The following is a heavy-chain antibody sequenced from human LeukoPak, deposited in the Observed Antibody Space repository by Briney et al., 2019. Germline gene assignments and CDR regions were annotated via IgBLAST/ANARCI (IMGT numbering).Heavy chain of an antibody. CDR3: AKVFRSSGYYFWYFDL. D-gene: IGHD3-22*01. J-gene: IGHJ2*01. CDR1: GFTFSSYA. V-gene: IGHV3-23*01. CDR2: ISGSGGST. Sequence: GGSLRLSCAASGFTFSSYAMSWVRQAPGKGLEWVSGISGSGGSTHYADSVKGRFAISRDNSKNTLYLQMNSLSAEDTAVYHCAKVFRSSGYYFWYFDLWGRGTLVTVSS.